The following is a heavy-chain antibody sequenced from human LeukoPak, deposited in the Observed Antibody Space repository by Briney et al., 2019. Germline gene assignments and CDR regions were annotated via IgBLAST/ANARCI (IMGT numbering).Heavy chain of an antibody. J-gene: IGHJ4*02. CDR3: ARTITYYYGSGADY. CDR2: ISYDGSNK. Sequence: GGSLRLSCAASGFTFSSYAMHWVRQAPGKGLEWVAVISYDGSNKYYADSVKGRFTISRDNSKNTLYLQVNSLRAEDTAVYYCARTITYYYGSGADYWGQGTLVTVSS. D-gene: IGHD3-10*01. CDR1: GFTFSSYA. V-gene: IGHV3-30-3*01.